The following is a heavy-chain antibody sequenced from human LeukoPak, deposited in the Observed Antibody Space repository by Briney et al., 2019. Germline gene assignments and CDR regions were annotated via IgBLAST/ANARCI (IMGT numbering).Heavy chain of an antibody. CDR1: GGSISSYY. Sequence: SETLSLTCTVSGGSISSYYWSWIRQPPGKGLEWIGYIYYSGSTNYNPSLKSRVTISVDTSKNQFSLKLSSVTAADTAVYYCARGVVPADAFDTWGQGTMVTVSS. D-gene: IGHD2-2*01. CDR2: IYYSGST. J-gene: IGHJ3*02. V-gene: IGHV4-59*01. CDR3: ARGVVPADAFDT.